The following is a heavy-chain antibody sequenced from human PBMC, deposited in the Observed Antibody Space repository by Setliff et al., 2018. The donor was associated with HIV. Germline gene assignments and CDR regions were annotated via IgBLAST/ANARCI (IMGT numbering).Heavy chain of an antibody. CDR3: ARVPRITTLRNAFDI. D-gene: IGHD3-3*01. CDR2: IYYIGNT. CDR1: GGSISGGGYY. J-gene: IGHJ3*02. Sequence: SETLSLTCTASGGSISGGGYYWSWIRQHPGKGLDWIGNIYYIGNTDYNPSLKIRVTISIDTSKNQFSLKLSSVTAADTAIYYCARVPRITTLRNAFDIWGQGTMVTVS. V-gene: IGHV4-31*03.